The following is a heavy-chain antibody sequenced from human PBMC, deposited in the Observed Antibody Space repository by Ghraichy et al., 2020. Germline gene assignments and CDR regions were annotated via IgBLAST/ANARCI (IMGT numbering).Heavy chain of an antibody. CDR1: GFTFSSYA. D-gene: IGHD1-7*01. J-gene: IGHJ6*02. CDR3: VKVVYNWNYVHYYYGMDV. CDR2: ISSNGGST. Sequence: GGSLRLSCSASGFTFSSYAMHWVRQAPGKGLEYVSAISSNGGSTYYADSVKGRFTISRDNSKNTLYLQMSSLRAEDTAVYYCVKVVYNWNYVHYYYGMDVWGQGTTVTVSS. V-gene: IGHV3-64D*06.